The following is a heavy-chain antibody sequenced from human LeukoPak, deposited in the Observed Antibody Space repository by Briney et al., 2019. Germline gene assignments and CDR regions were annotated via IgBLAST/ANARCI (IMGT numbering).Heavy chain of an antibody. CDR1: GFTFSSYA. Sequence: GXXLRLSCAASGFTFSSYAMSWVRQAPGKGLEWVSAISGPAGSCDYADSVKGRFTISRDNAKNTLFLQMKSLRAEDTAIYYCAKKVGLVSAPLYYFDVWGQGTLVTVSS. V-gene: IGHV3-23*01. D-gene: IGHD5/OR15-5a*01. CDR3: AKKVGLVSAPLYYFDV. J-gene: IGHJ4*02. CDR2: ISGPAGSC.